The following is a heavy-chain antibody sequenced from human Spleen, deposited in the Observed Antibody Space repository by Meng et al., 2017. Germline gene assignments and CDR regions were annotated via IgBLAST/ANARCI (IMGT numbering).Heavy chain of an antibody. V-gene: IGHV1-2*06. J-gene: IGHJ4*02. Sequence: QGQLVHAGAEVRKHVASVKVSFKAPGYTFTGHFIPWMRQAPGQGLEWMGRINPNNGGTHYGLNFQDRVTLTTDTSISTAYMEVNRLRSDDTAVYFCARDRDILTDVLDYWGQGTLVTVSS. CDR2: INPNNGGT. D-gene: IGHD3-9*01. CDR1: GYTFTGHF. CDR3: ARDRDILTDVLDY.